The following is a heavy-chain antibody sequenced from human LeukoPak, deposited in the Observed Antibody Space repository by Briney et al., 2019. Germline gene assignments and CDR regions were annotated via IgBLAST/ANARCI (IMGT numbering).Heavy chain of an antibody. CDR2: ISSGGSTI. CDR3: ARDVWFDP. CDR1: GFTFSSHE. V-gene: IGHV3-48*03. J-gene: IGHJ5*02. Sequence: GGSLRLSCAASGFTFSSHEMNWVRQPPGKGLEWVSYISSGGSTIYYADSVKGRFTVSRDNAKNSLYLQMNSQRAEDTALYYCARDVWFDPWGQGTLVTVSS.